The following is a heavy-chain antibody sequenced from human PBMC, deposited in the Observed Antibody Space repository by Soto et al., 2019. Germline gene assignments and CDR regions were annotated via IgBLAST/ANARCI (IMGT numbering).Heavy chain of an antibody. D-gene: IGHD3-22*01. Sequence: QVQLSQFGAEVKKPGASVKVSCKASGYSFTNFHIHWVRQAPGQGLEWMGMIDPSGGITRDAQRLQGRITMTRDASTSTVYMELRSLTSVDTAVYYCARDVIGQDNYETIGYYFDHWGQETLVTVSS. V-gene: IGHV1-46*01. CDR2: IDPSGGIT. J-gene: IGHJ4*02. CDR3: ARDVIGQDNYETIGYYFDH. CDR1: GYSFTNFH.